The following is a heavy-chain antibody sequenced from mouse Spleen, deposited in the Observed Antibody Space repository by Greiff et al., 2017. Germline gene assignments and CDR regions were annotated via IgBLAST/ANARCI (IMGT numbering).Heavy chain of an antibody. Sequence: VQLQQPGAELVMPGASVKLSCKASGYTFTSYWMHWVKQRPGQGLEWIGGIDPSDSYTNYNQKFKGKATLTVDKSSSTAYMQLSSLTSEDSAVYYCARARAPFAYWGQGTLVTVSA. V-gene: IGHV1-69*01. CDR2: IDPSDSYT. J-gene: IGHJ3*01. CDR1: GYTFTSYW. CDR3: ARARAPFAY. D-gene: IGHD3-1*01.